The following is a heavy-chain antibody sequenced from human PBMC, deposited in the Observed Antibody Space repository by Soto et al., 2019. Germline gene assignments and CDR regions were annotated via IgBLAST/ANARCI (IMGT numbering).Heavy chain of an antibody. Sequence: QVQLVQSGAEVKKPGASVKVSCKASGYTFTSYGISWVRQAPGQGREGMGWISAYNGNTNYAKKLQGRVTMTTDTSTSTAYLELRSLRSDDTAVYYCARSGPEPHYYYGRDVGGQGTTVTVSS. D-gene: IGHD7-27*01. J-gene: IGHJ6*02. CDR2: ISAYNGNT. CDR3: ARSGPEPHYYYGRDV. V-gene: IGHV1-18*01. CDR1: GYTFTSYG.